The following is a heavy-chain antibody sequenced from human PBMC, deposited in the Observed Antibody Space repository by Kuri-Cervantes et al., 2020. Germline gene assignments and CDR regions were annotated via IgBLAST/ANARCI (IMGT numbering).Heavy chain of an antibody. Sequence: GESLKISCAASGFTFSSYSMNWVRQAPGKGLEWVSSISSSSSYIYYADSVKGRFTISRDNAKNPLYLQMNSLRAEDTAVYYCARTGAYCSGGSCYHYWYFDLWGRGTLVTVSS. CDR3: ARTGAYCSGGSCYHYWYFDL. D-gene: IGHD2-15*01. J-gene: IGHJ2*01. CDR2: ISSSSSYI. CDR1: GFTFSSYS. V-gene: IGHV3-21*04.